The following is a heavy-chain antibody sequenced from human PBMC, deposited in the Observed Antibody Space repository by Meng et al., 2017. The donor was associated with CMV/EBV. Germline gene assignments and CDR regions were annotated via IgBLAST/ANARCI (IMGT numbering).Heavy chain of an antibody. Sequence: GESLKFSCAASGFTFSSYWMSWVRQAPGKGLEWVANIKQDGSEKYYVDSVKGRFTISRDNAKNSLYLQMNSLRAEDTAVYYCARGGDYWGRMDWFDPWGQGTLVTVSS. D-gene: IGHD7-27*01. CDR2: IKQDGSEK. V-gene: IGHV3-7*01. CDR1: GFTFSSYW. J-gene: IGHJ5*02. CDR3: ARGGDYWGRMDWFDP.